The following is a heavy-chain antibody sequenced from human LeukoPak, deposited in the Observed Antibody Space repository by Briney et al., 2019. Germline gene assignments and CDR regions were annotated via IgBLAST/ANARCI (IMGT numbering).Heavy chain of an antibody. CDR1: GGTFSSYA. V-gene: IGHV1-69*04. CDR3: ARDILREGDVWDKNNWFDP. Sequence: ASVKVSCKASGGTFSSYAISWVRQAPGQGLEWMGRIIPILGIANYAQKFQGRVTITADKSTSTAYMELSSLRSEDTAAYYCARDILREGDVWDKNNWFDPWGQGTLVTVSS. J-gene: IGHJ5*02. D-gene: IGHD1-26*01. CDR2: IIPILGIA.